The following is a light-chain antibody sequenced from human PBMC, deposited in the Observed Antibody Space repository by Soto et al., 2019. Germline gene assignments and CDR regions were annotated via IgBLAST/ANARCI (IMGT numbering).Light chain of an antibody. V-gene: IGLV1-44*01. CDR3: AAWDDSLSGVI. Sequence: QSVLTQPPSASGTPGQRVTISCSGSSSNIGRNTINWYQLLPGTAPRLLIYDNDQRPSGVPDRFSGSKSGTSTSLAISGLQSEDEADYYCAAWDDSLSGVIFGGGTKLTVL. CDR2: DND. J-gene: IGLJ2*01. CDR1: SSNIGRNT.